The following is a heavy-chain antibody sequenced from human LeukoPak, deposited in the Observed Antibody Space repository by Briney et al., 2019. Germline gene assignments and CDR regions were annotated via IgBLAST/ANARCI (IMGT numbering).Heavy chain of an antibody. J-gene: IGHJ4*02. Sequence: PSETLSLTCAVYGESFNPHYWTWIRQPPGKGLGWIGEINHSEDAKYNPSLKSRVTMSVDTSKNLFSLKLTSVTAADTAVYYCARVKGGRMTIFRVVPFHFDYWGQGSLVTVSS. D-gene: IGHD3-3*01. CDR3: ARVKGGRMTIFRVVPFHFDY. V-gene: IGHV4-34*01. CDR2: INHSEDA. CDR1: GESFNPHY.